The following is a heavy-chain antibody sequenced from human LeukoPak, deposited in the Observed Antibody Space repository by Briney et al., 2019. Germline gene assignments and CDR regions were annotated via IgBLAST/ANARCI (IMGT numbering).Heavy chain of an antibody. V-gene: IGHV1-69*05. J-gene: IGHJ3*02. CDR3: ARVVRDYYGSGSYYLDAFDI. CDR2: IIPMFGTP. D-gene: IGHD3-10*01. CDR1: GGTFNNYD. Sequence: SVKVSCKVSGGTFNNYDFSWVRQAPGQGLEWMGRIIPMFGTPNYARKFQGRVTITTDEYTSTVYMELSSLRSEDTAVYYCARVVRDYYGSGSYYLDAFDIWGQGTMVTVSS.